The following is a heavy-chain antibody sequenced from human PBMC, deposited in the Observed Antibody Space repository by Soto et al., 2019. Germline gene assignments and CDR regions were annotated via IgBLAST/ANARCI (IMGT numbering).Heavy chain of an antibody. D-gene: IGHD3-16*01. J-gene: IGHJ4*02. CDR2: IYWDDYK. V-gene: IGHV2-5*02. Sequence: QITLKESGPALVKPTQTLTLTCTFSGFSLSTSGVGVGWIRQPPGEALEWLALIYWDDYKHFSPSLESRLTITKDTSNNQVVLTMTNMDPVDTATYFCVHKGGGDRILDYWGQGTLVTVSS. CDR3: VHKGGGDRILDY. CDR1: GFSLSTSGVG.